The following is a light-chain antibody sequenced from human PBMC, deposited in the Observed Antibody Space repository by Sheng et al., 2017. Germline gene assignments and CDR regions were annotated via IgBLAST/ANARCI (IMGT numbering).Light chain of an antibody. CDR3: QSSDTGTYV. CDR1: SLPRRF. J-gene: IGLJ1*01. Sequence: SSELTQPPSVSVSPGQTARITCTGDSLPRRFSYWYQQKPGQAPILVIYKDSERPSGIPERFSASSSGTTVTLTISGVQAEDEADYYCQSSDTGTYVFGPGTGVTVL. V-gene: IGLV3-25*03. CDR2: KDS.